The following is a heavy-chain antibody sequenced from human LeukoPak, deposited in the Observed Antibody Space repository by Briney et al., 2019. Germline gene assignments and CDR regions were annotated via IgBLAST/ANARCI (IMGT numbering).Heavy chain of an antibody. D-gene: IGHD3-3*01. Sequence: GGSLRLSCAASGFTFSSYAMNWVRQAPGKGLEWASAISGNGGSTYYADSVKGRFTISRDNSKNTLYLQIDSLRAEDTAVYYCAKEGPYDFWSGHASAFDIWGQGTKVTVSS. CDR2: ISGNGGST. CDR3: AKEGPYDFWSGHASAFDI. J-gene: IGHJ3*02. CDR1: GFTFSSYA. V-gene: IGHV3-23*01.